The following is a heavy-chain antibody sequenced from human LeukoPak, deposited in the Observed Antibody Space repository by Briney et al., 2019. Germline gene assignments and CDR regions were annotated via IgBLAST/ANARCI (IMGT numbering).Heavy chain of an antibody. CDR1: GFTFSSYG. J-gene: IGHJ4*02. D-gene: IGHD1-26*01. V-gene: IGHV3-23*01. Sequence: TGGSLRLSCAASGFTFSSYGMSWVRQAPGKGLEWVSAISGSGGSTYYADSVKGRFTISRDNSKNTLYLQMNSLRAEDTAVYYCAKGPVAHVGATYKGGLDYWGQGTLVTVSS. CDR3: AKGPVAHVGATYKGGLDY. CDR2: ISGSGGST.